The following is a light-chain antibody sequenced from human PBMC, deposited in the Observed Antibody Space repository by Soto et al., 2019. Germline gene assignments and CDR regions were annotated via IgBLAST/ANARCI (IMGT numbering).Light chain of an antibody. J-gene: IGKJ3*01. V-gene: IGKV3-11*01. CDR2: DAS. CDR1: QSVDTY. CDR3: QQRSNWPPWT. Sequence: EVVLTQSPATRSLSPGERATLSCRASQSVDTYLAWYQQKPGQPPRLLIYDASNRATGIPARFSGSGSGTDFTLTITTLEPEDFAVYYCQQRSNWPPWTFGPGTKV.